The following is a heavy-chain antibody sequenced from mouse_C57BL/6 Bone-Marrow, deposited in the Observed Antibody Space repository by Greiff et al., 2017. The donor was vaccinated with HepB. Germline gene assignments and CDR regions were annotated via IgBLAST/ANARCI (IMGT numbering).Heavy chain of an antibody. CDR1: GYTFTSYW. CDR3: ATYGRDYYAMDY. V-gene: IGHV1-50*01. D-gene: IGHD1-1*01. CDR2: IDTSDSYT. Sequence: QVQLQQSGAELVKPGASVKLSCKASGYTFTSYWMQWVKQRPGQGLEWIGEIDTSDSYTNYNQKFKGKATLTVDTSSSTAYMQLSSLTSEDSAVYYCATYGRDYYAMDYWGQGTSVTVSS. J-gene: IGHJ4*01.